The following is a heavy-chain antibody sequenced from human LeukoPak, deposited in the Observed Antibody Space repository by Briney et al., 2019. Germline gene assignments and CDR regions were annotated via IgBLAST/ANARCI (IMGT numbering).Heavy chain of an antibody. CDR3: ARTLLSSGWYPPRYFDY. Sequence: GGSLRLSCAASGFTFSDYYMSWIRQTPGKGLEWVSYISSSGSTIYYADSVKGRFTISRDNAKNSLYLQMNSLRAEDTAVYYCARTLLSSGWYPPRYFDYWGQGTLVTVSS. CDR1: GFTFSDYY. D-gene: IGHD6-19*01. V-gene: IGHV3-11*01. J-gene: IGHJ4*02. CDR2: ISSSGSTI.